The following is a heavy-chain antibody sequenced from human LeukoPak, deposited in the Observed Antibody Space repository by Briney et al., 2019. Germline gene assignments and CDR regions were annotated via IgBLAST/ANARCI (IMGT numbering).Heavy chain of an antibody. J-gene: IGHJ5*02. Sequence: PGGSLRLFCAASGFTFSHAWMSWVRQAPGKGLELVARIKNKPDGGTSDYTAPVKGRFTISRDDSKSTLYLQMNSLKTEDTAVYYCTVVNYGSGSYPLGSWGQGTLVTVSS. V-gene: IGHV3-15*01. D-gene: IGHD3-10*01. CDR1: GFTFSHAW. CDR2: IKNKPDGGTS. CDR3: TVVNYGSGSYPLGS.